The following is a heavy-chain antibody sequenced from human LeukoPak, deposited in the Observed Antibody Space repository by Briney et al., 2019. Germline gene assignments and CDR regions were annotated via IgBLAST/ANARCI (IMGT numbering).Heavy chain of an antibody. CDR1: GYTFTSYA. CDR2: ISAYNGHT. V-gene: IGHV1-18*01. D-gene: IGHD2-15*01. Sequence: GASVKVSCKASGYTFTSYAMHWVRQAPGQRLEWMGWISAYNGHTNYVQKLQGRVTMTTDTSTSTAYMELRSLRSDDTAVYYCARDSPYCSGGSCYSPQAFDIWGQGTMVTVSS. J-gene: IGHJ3*02. CDR3: ARDSPYCSGGSCYSPQAFDI.